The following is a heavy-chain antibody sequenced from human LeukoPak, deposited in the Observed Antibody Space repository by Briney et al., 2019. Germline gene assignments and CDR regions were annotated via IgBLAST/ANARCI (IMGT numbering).Heavy chain of an antibody. J-gene: IGHJ4*02. CDR3: AREALLYYFDY. CDR2: IYHSGST. V-gene: IGHV4-30-4*08. CDR1: GASISNGDYY. Sequence: SQTLSLTCTVSGASISNGDYYWTWIRQTPGEGLEWIGYIYHSGSTYYNPSLKSRLTISLDTSENQFSLTLNSVTAADTAVYYCAREALLYYFDYWGQGTPVTVSS. D-gene: IGHD2-15*01.